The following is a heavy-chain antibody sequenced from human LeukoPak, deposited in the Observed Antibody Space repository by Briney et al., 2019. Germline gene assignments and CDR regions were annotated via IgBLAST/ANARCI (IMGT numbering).Heavy chain of an antibody. D-gene: IGHD2-15*01. Sequence: GASVKVSCKASGGTFSSHAISWVRQAPGQGLEWMGGIIPIFGTANYAQKFQGRVTITADESTSTAYMELSSLRSEDTAVYYCARDRDIVVVVAATGYSYAYSMDVWGQGTTVTVSS. CDR2: IIPIFGTA. CDR1: GGTFSSHA. J-gene: IGHJ6*02. V-gene: IGHV1-69*13. CDR3: ARDRDIVVVVAATGYSYAYSMDV.